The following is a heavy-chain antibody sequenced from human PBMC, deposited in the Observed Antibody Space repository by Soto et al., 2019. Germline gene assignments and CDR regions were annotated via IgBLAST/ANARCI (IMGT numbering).Heavy chain of an antibody. CDR2: IFPGDSDT. CDR1: GYIFANDW. CDR3: ARRVAAHPYFDF. V-gene: IGHV5-51*01. J-gene: IGHJ4*02. Sequence: GESLKISCKGSGYIFANDWIAWVRQMPGKGLEWMGIIFPGDSDTRYSPSFQGQVTISADRSINTAYLQWSSLKASDTAVYYCARRVAAHPYFDFWGQGALVTVSS. D-gene: IGHD6-6*01.